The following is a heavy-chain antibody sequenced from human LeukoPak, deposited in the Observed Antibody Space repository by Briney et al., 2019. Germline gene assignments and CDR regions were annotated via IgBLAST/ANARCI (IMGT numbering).Heavy chain of an antibody. CDR1: GFTFSSSA. CDR3: AKRVGFCSSATTCYTDGAFDV. D-gene: IGHD2-2*02. V-gene: IGHV3-23*01. Sequence: GGSLRLSCAASGFTFSSSAMSWVRQAPGKGLEWVSGVTGSGVKTYYADSVKGRFTISRDNSKNTLYLQMNSLRAEDTAVYYCAKRVGFCSSATTCYTDGAFDVWGQGTMVTVSS. J-gene: IGHJ3*01. CDR2: VTGSGVKT.